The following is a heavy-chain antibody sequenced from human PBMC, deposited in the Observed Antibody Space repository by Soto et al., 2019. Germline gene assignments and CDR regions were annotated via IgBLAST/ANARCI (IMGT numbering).Heavy chain of an antibody. CDR2: ISSSGGTI. J-gene: IGHJ4*02. V-gene: IGHV3-11*01. Sequence: QVQLVESGGGLVKPGGSLRLSCAASGFTFSDYYMSWIRQAPGKGLEWISYISSSGGTIYYANSVKGRFTISRHNAKNSLYPQMNTLRADDTAVYYCARDPYSSGWLIKYYFDYWGQATLVTVSS. D-gene: IGHD6-19*01. CDR1: GFTFSDYY. CDR3: ARDPYSSGWLIKYYFDY.